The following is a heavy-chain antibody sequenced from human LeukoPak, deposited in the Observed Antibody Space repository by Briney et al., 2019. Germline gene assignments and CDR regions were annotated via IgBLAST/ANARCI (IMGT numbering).Heavy chain of an antibody. Sequence: PGGSLRLSCAASGFTFSSYYTNWVRQAPGKGLEWVSSISSSSHYIYYADSVKGRFTISRDNAKNSLYLQMNSLRAEDTAVYYCARALLDFDFWSGELWGQGTLVTVSS. CDR2: ISSSSHYI. J-gene: IGHJ4*02. CDR1: GFTFSSYY. CDR3: ARALLDFDFWSGEL. D-gene: IGHD3-3*01. V-gene: IGHV3-21*01.